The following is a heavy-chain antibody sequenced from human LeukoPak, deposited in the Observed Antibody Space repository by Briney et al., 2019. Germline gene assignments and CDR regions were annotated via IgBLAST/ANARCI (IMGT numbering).Heavy chain of an antibody. CDR1: GGSISSGTYY. V-gene: IGHV4-61*02. Sequence: SETLSLTCTVSGGSISSGTYYWTWIRQPAGKGLEWIGRIYSSGSTSYNPSLDSRVRISIDTSKDQFSLKLSSVTAADTAVYYCARPQLELQMGDAFDIWGQGTMVTVSS. J-gene: IGHJ3*02. CDR3: ARPQLELQMGDAFDI. D-gene: IGHD1-7*01. CDR2: IYSSGST.